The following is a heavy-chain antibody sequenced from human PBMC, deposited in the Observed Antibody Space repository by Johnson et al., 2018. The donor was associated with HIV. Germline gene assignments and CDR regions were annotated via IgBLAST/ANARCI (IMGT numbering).Heavy chain of an antibody. D-gene: IGHD1-26*01. CDR3: AREAGGSYPDAFDF. J-gene: IGHJ3*01. CDR2: MNWNGGSI. Sequence: VQLVESGGGVVRPGGSLRLSCEASGFTFDDYGLSWVRQAPGKGLEWVSGMNWNGGSIGYADSVKGRFTISRDNAKNSLYLQINSVRAEDTAVYYCAREAGGSYPDAFDFWGQGTMVTVSS. V-gene: IGHV3-20*04. CDR1: GFTFDDYG.